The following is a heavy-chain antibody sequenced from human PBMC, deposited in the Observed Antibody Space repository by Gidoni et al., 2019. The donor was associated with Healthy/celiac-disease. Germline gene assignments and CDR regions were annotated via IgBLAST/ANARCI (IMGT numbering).Heavy chain of an antibody. D-gene: IGHD3-10*01. CDR1: GGTFSSYA. J-gene: IGHJ1*01. CDR2: IIPIFGTA. CDR3: ALQTRPEIYYGSGSPSKEFQH. Sequence: QVQLVQSGAEGKKPGSSVKVSCKASGGTFSSYAISWVRQAPGQGLEWMGGIIPIFGTANYAQKFQGRVTITADESTSTAYMELSSLRSEDTAVYYCALQTRPEIYYGSGSPSKEFQHWGQGTLVTVSS. V-gene: IGHV1-69*01.